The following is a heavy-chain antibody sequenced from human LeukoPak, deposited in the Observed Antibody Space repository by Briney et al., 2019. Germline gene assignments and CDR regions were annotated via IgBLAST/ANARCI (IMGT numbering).Heavy chain of an antibody. Sequence: GGSLRLSCAASGFTFSSYAMSWVRQAPGKGLEWVSAISGSGGSTYYADSVKGRFTISRDNSKNTLYLQMNSLRAEDTAVYYCAKVCSSISCYSPGGFDPWGQGTQVTVSS. V-gene: IGHV3-23*01. D-gene: IGHD2-2*01. CDR3: AKVCSSISCYSPGGFDP. CDR2: ISGSGGST. CDR1: GFTFSSYA. J-gene: IGHJ5*02.